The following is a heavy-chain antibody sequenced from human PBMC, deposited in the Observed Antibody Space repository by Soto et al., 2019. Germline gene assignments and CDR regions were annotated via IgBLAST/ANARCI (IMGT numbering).Heavy chain of an antibody. V-gene: IGHV4-59*01. D-gene: IGHD5-18*01. J-gene: IGHJ4*02. CDR3: ARDHPHSYGVYYFDY. Sequence: SETLSLTCTVSGGSISNYYWNWIRQSPGKGLEWIGYIYSSGSTHYNPSLQNRVTISIDTSKNQVSPNVNSVTAADTAVYYCARDHPHSYGVYYFDYWGQGTPVTVSS. CDR1: GGSISNYY. CDR2: IYSSGST.